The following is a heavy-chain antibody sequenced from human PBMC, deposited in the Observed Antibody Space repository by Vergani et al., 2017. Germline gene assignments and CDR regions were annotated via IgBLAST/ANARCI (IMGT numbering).Heavy chain of an antibody. J-gene: IGHJ5*02. Sequence: QAQLVQSGPELKKPGASVKVSCKASGYTFTSYALHWVRQAPGQGLEWLGWINTNTETPTYAQAFTGRFVFSLDTSVNTAFLQISGLTAEDTALYYCARAKLGRIAVSAADTWGQGTLVTVSS. CDR1: GYTFTSYA. V-gene: IGHV7-4-1*02. D-gene: IGHD6-19*01. CDR3: ARAKLGRIAVSAADT. CDR2: INTNTETP.